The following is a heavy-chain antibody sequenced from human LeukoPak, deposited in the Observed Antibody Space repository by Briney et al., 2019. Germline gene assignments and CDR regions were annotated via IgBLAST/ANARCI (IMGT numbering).Heavy chain of an antibody. J-gene: IGHJ5*02. CDR1: GYTFTGYY. Sequence: ASVKVSCKASGYTFTGYYMHWVRQAPGQGLEWMGWINPNSGGTNYAQKFQGRVTMTRDTSISTAYMELSRLRSDDTAVYYCARDQGNDSRGYNWFDTWGQGTRVTVSS. D-gene: IGHD3-22*01. V-gene: IGHV1-2*02. CDR3: ARDQGNDSRGYNWFDT. CDR2: INPNSGGT.